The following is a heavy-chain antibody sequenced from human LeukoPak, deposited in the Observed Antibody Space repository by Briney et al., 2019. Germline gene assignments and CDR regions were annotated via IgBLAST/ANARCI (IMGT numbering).Heavy chain of an antibody. Sequence: GASVKVSCKASGYTFTSYGISWVRQAPGHGLEWMGWISAYNGNTNYAQKLQGRVTMTTDTSTSTAYMELRSLRSDDTAVYYCATCSGGSCYSPIYYYYGMDVWGQGTTVTVSS. CDR1: GYTFTSYG. D-gene: IGHD2-15*01. V-gene: IGHV1-18*01. CDR3: ATCSGGSCYSPIYYYYGMDV. CDR2: ISAYNGNT. J-gene: IGHJ6*02.